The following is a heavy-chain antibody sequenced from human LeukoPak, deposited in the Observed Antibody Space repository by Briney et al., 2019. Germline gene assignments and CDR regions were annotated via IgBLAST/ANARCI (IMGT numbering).Heavy chain of an antibody. CDR1: GFTFSSYA. CDR2: ISGSGGST. J-gene: IGHJ3*02. CDR3: AKRVGYSSSSDAFDI. V-gene: IGHV3-23*01. D-gene: IGHD6-13*01. Sequence: GGSLRLSCAASGFTFSSYAMSWVRQAPGKGLEWVSAISGSGGSTYYADSVKGRFTISRGNSKNTLYLQMNSLRAEDTAAYYCAKRVGYSSSSDAFDIWGQGTMATVSS.